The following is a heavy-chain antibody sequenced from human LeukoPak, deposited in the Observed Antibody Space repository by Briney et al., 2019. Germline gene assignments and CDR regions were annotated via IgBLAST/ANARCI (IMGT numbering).Heavy chain of an antibody. Sequence: SETLSLTCTVSGGSISSYYWSWIRQPPGKGLEWIGYIYYSGSTNYNPSLKSRVTISVDTSKNQFSLKLSSVTAADTAVYYCARNVPVAGTLFDYWGQGTLVTVSS. CDR3: ARNVPVAGTLFDY. D-gene: IGHD6-19*01. CDR2: IYYSGST. CDR1: GGSISSYY. J-gene: IGHJ4*02. V-gene: IGHV4-59*08.